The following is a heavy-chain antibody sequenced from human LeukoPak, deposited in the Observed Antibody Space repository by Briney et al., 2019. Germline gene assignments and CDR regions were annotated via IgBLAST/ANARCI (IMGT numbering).Heavy chain of an antibody. J-gene: IGHJ4*02. CDR2: ISWNSGSI. Sequence: GGSLRLSCAASGFTFDDYAMHWVRHAPGKGLEWVSGISWNSGSIGYADSVKGRFTISRDNAKNSLYLQMNSLRAEDTALYYCAKDIRGYSYGYVFDYWGQGPLVTVSS. V-gene: IGHV3-9*01. CDR3: AKDIRGYSYGYVFDY. CDR1: GFTFDDYA. D-gene: IGHD5-18*01.